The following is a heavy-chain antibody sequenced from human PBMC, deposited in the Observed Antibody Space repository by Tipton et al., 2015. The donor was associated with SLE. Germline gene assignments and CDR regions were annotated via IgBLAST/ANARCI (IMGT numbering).Heavy chain of an antibody. CDR2: IYYSGST. J-gene: IGHJ3*02. Sequence: TLSLTCTVSGGSISSYYWSRIRQPPGKGLEWIGYIYYSGSTNYNPSLKSRVTISVDTSKNQFSLKLSSVTAADTAVYYCARDKDLAAFDIWGQGTMVTVSS. CDR1: GGSISSYY. D-gene: IGHD6-25*01. V-gene: IGHV4-59*01. CDR3: ARDKDLAAFDI.